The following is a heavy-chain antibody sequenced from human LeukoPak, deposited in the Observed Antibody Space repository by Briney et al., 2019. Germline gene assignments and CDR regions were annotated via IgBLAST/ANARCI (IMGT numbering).Heavy chain of an antibody. Sequence: SETLSLTCTVSGGSISSGSYYWSWIRQPAGKGLEWIGRIYTSGSTNYNPSLKSRVTISVDTSKNQFSLKLSSVTAADTAVYYCARGPGGSCPKYYSDYWGQGTLVTVSS. CDR1: GGSISSGSYY. CDR2: IYTSGST. D-gene: IGHD2-15*01. CDR3: ARGPGGSCPKYYSDY. J-gene: IGHJ4*02. V-gene: IGHV4-61*02.